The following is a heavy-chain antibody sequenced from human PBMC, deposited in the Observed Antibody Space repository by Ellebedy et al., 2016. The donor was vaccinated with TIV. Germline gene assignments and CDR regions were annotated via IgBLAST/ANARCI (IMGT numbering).Heavy chain of an antibody. D-gene: IGHD1-26*01. Sequence: GESLKISCAASGFTFSSYAMSWVRQAPGQGLEWVSGINANGVSIAYADSVKGRFTISRDNSKNTLYLQMDSLRAEDTAIYHCASDPWGVGPAFDNWGQGTMVTVSS. V-gene: IGHV3-23*01. CDR3: ASDPWGVGPAFDN. J-gene: IGHJ3*02. CDR2: INANGVSI. CDR1: GFTFSSYA.